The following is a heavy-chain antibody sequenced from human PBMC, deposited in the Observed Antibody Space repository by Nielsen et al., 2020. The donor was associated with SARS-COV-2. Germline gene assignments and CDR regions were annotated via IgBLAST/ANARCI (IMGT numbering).Heavy chain of an antibody. Sequence: SLKISCAASGFTFDDYAMQWVRQAPGKGLEWVTGISWNSGSIGYADSVKGRFTISRDNAKNSLYLQMNSLRAEDTALYYCAKDSGGDSLFDYWGQGTLVTVSS. CDR2: ISWNSGSI. V-gene: IGHV3-9*01. CDR1: GFTFDDYA. J-gene: IGHJ4*02. D-gene: IGHD2-21*02. CDR3: AKDSGGDSLFDY.